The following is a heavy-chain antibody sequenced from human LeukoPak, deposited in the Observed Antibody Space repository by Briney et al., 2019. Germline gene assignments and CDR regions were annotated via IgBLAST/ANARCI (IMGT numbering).Heavy chain of an antibody. Sequence: SETLSLTCTVSGGSISSGGYYWSWIRQPPGKGLEWIGYIYHSGSTYYNPSLKSRVTISVDTSKNQCSLKLSSVTAADTAVYYCARGGMVAATPNNWFDPWGQGTLVTVSS. CDR1: GGSISSGGYY. CDR3: ARGGMVAATPNNWFDP. J-gene: IGHJ5*02. V-gene: IGHV4-30-2*01. CDR2: IYHSGST. D-gene: IGHD2-15*01.